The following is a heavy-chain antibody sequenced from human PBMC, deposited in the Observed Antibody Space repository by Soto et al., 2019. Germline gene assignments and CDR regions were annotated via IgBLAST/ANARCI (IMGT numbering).Heavy chain of an antibody. CDR2: IYYSGST. D-gene: IGHD6-13*01. CDR1: GGSISSYY. CDR3: ARSINSRTLCYFDY. J-gene: IGHJ4*02. V-gene: IGHV4-59*01. Sequence: SETLSLTGTVSGGSISSYYWSWIRQPPGKGLEWIGYIYYSGSTNYNPSLKRRVTISVDTSKNQFSLKLSSVPAADTAEYSCARSINSRTLCYFDYWGPGTLVTVSS.